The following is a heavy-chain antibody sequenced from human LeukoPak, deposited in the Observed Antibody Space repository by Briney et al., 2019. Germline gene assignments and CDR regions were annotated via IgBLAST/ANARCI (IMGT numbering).Heavy chain of an antibody. J-gene: IGHJ6*03. CDR2: ISGSATGSVTT. CDR1: GFTFSTYA. D-gene: IGHD2-15*01. CDR3: ARYSTVRNYYMDV. V-gene: IGHV3-23*01. Sequence: GSLRLSCAASGFTFSTYAMNWVRQAPGKGLEWVSAISGSATGSVTTYYTDSVKGRFTISRDNSKNTLYLQMNSLRAEDTAVYYCARYSTVRNYYMDVWGKGTTVTISS.